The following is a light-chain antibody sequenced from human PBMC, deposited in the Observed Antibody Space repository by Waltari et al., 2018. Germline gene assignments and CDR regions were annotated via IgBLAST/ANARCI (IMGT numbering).Light chain of an antibody. Sequence: QSALTPPASVSGSPGQSITISCTGTSRAIGGYVYVSLYQQYPGKATKRIIYDVIYRPSGVSNRFSGSKSGNTASLTISGLQAEDEANYYCCSYTSASTLGVFGGGTKLTVL. J-gene: IGLJ3*02. CDR1: SRAIGGYVY. CDR2: DVI. V-gene: IGLV2-14*03. CDR3: CSYTSASTLGV.